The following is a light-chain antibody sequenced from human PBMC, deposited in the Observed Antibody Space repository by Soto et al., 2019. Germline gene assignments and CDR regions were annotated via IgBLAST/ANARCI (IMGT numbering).Light chain of an antibody. CDR1: QSVSIW. Sequence: DIQVTQSPSTLSASVGDRVTISCRASQSVSIWLAWYQQKPGKAPKVLIYDASSLETGVPSRFSGSGSGTEFSLTISSLQPEDVATYYCQQYNTYSPYTFGQGTRLEIK. CDR3: QQYNTYSPYT. J-gene: IGKJ5*01. V-gene: IGKV1-5*01. CDR2: DAS.